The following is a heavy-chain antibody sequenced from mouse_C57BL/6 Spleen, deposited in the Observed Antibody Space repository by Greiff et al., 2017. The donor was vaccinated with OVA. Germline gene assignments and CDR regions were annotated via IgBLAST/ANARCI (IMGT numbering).Heavy chain of an antibody. V-gene: IGHV6-6*01. Sequence: EVKLVESGGGLVQPGGSMKLSCAASGFTFSDAWMDWVRQSPEKGLEWVAEIRNKANNHATYYAESVKGRFTISRDDFKSSVYLQMNSLRAEDTGIYYCTKGVVYYDYDGGFAYWGQGTLVTVSA. D-gene: IGHD2-4*01. CDR1: GFTFSDAW. J-gene: IGHJ3*01. CDR3: TKGVVYYDYDGGFAY. CDR2: IRNKANNHAT.